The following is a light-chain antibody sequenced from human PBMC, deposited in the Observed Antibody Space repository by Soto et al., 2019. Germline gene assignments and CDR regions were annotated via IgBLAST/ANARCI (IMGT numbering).Light chain of an antibody. J-gene: IGLJ3*02. V-gene: IGLV1-44*01. CDR1: SSNIGSNT. CDR2: SNN. Sequence: QSVLTQPPSASGTPGQRVTISCSGSSSNIGSNTVNWYQQLPGTTPKLLIYSNNQRPSGVPDRFSGSKSGTSASLAISGLQSEDDADYSCAAWDDSLNGWVFGGGTQLTVL. CDR3: AAWDDSLNGWV.